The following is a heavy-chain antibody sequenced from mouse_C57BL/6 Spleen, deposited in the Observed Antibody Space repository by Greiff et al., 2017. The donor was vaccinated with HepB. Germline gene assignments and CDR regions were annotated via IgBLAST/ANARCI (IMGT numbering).Heavy chain of an antibody. CDR1: GYAFSSYW. Sequence: QVQLQQSGAELVKPGASVKISCKASGYAFSSYWMNWVKQRPGKGLEWIGQIYPGDGDTNYNGKFKGKATLTADKSSSTAYMQLSSLTSEDSAVYFCARSGDYYYGSDYAMDYWGQGTSVTVSS. CDR2: IYPGDGDT. CDR3: ARSGDYYYGSDYAMDY. V-gene: IGHV1-80*01. D-gene: IGHD1-1*01. J-gene: IGHJ4*01.